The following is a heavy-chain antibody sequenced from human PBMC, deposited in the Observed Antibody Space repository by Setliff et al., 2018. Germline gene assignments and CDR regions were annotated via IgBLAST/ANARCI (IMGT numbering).Heavy chain of an antibody. D-gene: IGHD2-8*02. V-gene: IGHV4-38-2*01. J-gene: IGHJ4*02. CDR1: GYSISSGYY. CDR2: IYHSGST. CDR3: TVYNTGSSKDHY. Sequence: PSETLSLTCAVSGYSISSGYYWGWIRQPPGKGLEWIGSIYHSGSTYYNPSLKSRVTISVDTSKNQFSLKLSPVTAADTALYYCTVYNTGSSKDHYWGQGTPVTVSS.